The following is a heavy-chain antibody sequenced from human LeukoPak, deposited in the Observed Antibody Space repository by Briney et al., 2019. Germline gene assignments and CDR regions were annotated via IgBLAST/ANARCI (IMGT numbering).Heavy chain of an antibody. V-gene: IGHV4-38-2*02. J-gene: IGHJ2*01. Sequence: SETLSLTCTVSGYSISSGYYWGWIRQPPGKGLEWIGSIYHSGSTYYNPSLKSRVTISVDTSKNQFSLKLSSVTAADTAVYYCARDSGLGLGTSRDWYFDLWGRGTLVTVSS. CDR2: IYHSGST. CDR3: ARDSGLGLGTSRDWYFDL. CDR1: GYSISSGYY. D-gene: IGHD7-27*01.